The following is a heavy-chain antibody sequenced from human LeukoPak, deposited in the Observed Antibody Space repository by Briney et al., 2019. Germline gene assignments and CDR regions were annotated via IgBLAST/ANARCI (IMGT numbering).Heavy chain of an antibody. V-gene: IGHV1-24*01. CDR3: ARVAPNRRYCSGGSCLNYFDY. CDR2: FDPEDGET. CDR1: GYTLTELS. Sequence: ASVKVSCKVSGYTLTELSMHWVRQDPGKGLEWMGGFDPEDGETIYAQKFQGRVTMTTDTSTSTVYMELRSLRSDDTAVYYCARVAPNRRYCSGGSCLNYFDYWGQGTLVTVSS. D-gene: IGHD2-15*01. J-gene: IGHJ4*02.